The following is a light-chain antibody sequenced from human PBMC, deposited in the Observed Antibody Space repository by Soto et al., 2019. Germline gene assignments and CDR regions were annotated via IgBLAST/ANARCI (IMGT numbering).Light chain of an antibody. V-gene: IGLV2-23*03. CDR2: EGS. J-gene: IGLJ1*01. Sequence: QSVLTQPASVSGSPGQSITISCTGTISDVGSYNLVSWYQQHPGKAPKLMIYEGSKRPSGVSNRFSGSKSGNTASLTISGLQAEDGADYYCCSYAGSSTFEVFGTGTKLTVL. CDR1: ISDVGSYNL. CDR3: CSYAGSSTFEV.